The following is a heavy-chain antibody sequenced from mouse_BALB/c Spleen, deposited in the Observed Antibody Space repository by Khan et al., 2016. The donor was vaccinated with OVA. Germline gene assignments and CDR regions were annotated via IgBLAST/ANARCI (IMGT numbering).Heavy chain of an antibody. J-gene: IGHJ1*01. D-gene: IGHD2-3*01. CDR3: AHPSYDPGDFEV. V-gene: IGHV14-3*02. Sequence: EVQLQESGAELVKPGASVKLSCTASGFNIKDTYLHWVKQRLEQGLEWIGRIVPANGNTKYDPKLQGKVTITADTSSNTSFLQFNSLTSEDTVAYSWAHPSYDPGDFEVWGEGTTVTVSS. CDR1: GFNIKDTY. CDR2: IVPANGNT.